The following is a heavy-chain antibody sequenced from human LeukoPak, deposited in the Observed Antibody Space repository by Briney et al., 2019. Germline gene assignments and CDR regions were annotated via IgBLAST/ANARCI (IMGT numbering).Heavy chain of an antibody. CDR1: GFTFNNYW. CDR2: IKHDEIEK. Sequence: GGSLRLSCAASGFTFNNYWMSWVRQAPGKGLEWVANIKHDEIEKYYVDSVKGRFTISRDNAKNSLFLQMNSLRVEDTAIYYCAKDRAIVATTSFDYWGQGTLVTVSS. CDR3: AKDRAIVATTSFDY. J-gene: IGHJ4*02. D-gene: IGHD5-12*01. V-gene: IGHV3-7*01.